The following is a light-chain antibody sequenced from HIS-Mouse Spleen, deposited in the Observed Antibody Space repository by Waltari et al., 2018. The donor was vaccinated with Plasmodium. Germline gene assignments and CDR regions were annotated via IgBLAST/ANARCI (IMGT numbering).Light chain of an antibody. J-gene: IGKJ3*01. CDR3: QQYDNLPPLFT. Sequence: DIQMTQSPYSLSASVGDRVTITCQASQDISNYLNWYQQKPGKAPKLLIYDASNLETAVPTRFSGSGSGTDFTFTISSLQPEDIATYYCQQYDNLPPLFTFGPGTKVDIK. CDR2: DAS. CDR1: QDISNY. V-gene: IGKV1-33*01.